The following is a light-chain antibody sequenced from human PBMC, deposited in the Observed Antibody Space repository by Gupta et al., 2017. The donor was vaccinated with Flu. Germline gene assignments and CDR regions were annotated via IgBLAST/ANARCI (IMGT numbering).Light chain of an antibody. CDR3: QQFYPYPLT. J-gene: IGKJ4*01. CDR2: AVS. Sequence: SLLPAAIGDRVSVTCLSSQATSRSLAWYQQKAGEGPKLLIYAVSTLQTGVPSRFSGSGSGTEFTLTISSLQPEDFGIYYCQQFYPYPLTFAGGTKLEIK. V-gene: IGKV1-9*01. CDR1: QATSRS.